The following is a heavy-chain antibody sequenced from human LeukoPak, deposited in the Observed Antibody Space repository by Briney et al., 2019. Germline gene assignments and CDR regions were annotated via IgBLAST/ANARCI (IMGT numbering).Heavy chain of an antibody. D-gene: IGHD6-13*01. CDR3: TTEPGYSSSWYLGY. CDR1: GFTFSNAW. CDR2: IKSKTDGGTT. J-gene: IGHJ4*02. Sequence: TGGSLRLSCAASGFTFSNAWMSWVRQAPGKGLEWVGRIKSKTDGGTTDYAAPVKGRFTISRDDSKNTLYLQMNSLKTEDTAVYYCTTEPGYSSSWYLGYWGQGTLVTVSS. V-gene: IGHV3-15*01.